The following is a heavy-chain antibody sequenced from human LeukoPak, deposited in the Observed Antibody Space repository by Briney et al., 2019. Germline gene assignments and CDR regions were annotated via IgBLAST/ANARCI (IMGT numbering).Heavy chain of an antibody. J-gene: IGHJ6*02. CDR3: ARETYYDFWSGYRTTNYYYYGMDV. CDR2: INPSGGST. CDR1: GYTFTSYY. D-gene: IGHD3-3*01. V-gene: IGHV1-46*01. Sequence: ASVKVSCKASGYTFTSYYMHWVRQAPGQGLEWMGIINPSGGSTSYAQKFQGRVTMTRDTSTSTVYMELSSLRSEDTAVHYCARETYYDFWSGYRTTNYYYYGMDVWGQGTTVTVSS.